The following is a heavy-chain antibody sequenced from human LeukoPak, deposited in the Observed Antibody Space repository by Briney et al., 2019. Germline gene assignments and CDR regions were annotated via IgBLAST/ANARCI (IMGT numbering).Heavy chain of an antibody. Sequence: GGSLRLSCAPSGLTVSSNHMSWVRQAPGKGLEWVGRIKSKNVGGTTDYAAPVKGRFTISRDDSKNTVYLQMNSLKIEDTAVYYCTSHAAFDPWGQGTLVTVSS. CDR2: IKSKNVGGTT. CDR1: GLTVSSNH. CDR3: TSHAAFDP. V-gene: IGHV3-15*01. J-gene: IGHJ5*02.